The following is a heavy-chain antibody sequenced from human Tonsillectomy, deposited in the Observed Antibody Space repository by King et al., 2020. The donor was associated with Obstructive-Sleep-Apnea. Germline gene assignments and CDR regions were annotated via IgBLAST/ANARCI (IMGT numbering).Heavy chain of an antibody. Sequence: VQLVESGGGVVQPGRSLRLSCAASGFTFSSYGMHWVRQAPGKGLEWVAFIRYDGSNKYYADSVKGRFTISRDNSKNTLYLQMNSLRAEDTAVYYCAKDLKRGGSYGFDYWGQGTLVTVSS. CDR3: AKDLKRGGSYGFDY. J-gene: IGHJ4*02. CDR2: IRYDGSNK. CDR1: GFTFSSYG. V-gene: IGHV3-30*02. D-gene: IGHD1-26*01.